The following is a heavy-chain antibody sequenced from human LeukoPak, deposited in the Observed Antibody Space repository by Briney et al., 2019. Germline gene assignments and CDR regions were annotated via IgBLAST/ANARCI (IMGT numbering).Heavy chain of an antibody. J-gene: IGHJ4*02. V-gene: IGHV1-3*01. Sequence: GASVKVSCKASGYTFTSYAMHWVHQAPGQRLEWMGWINAGNGNTKYSQKFQGRVTITRDTSASTAYMELSSLRSEDTAVYYCAKEMYSSSWYNLFDYWGQGTLVTVSS. CDR3: AKEMYSSSWYNLFDY. D-gene: IGHD6-13*01. CDR2: INAGNGNT. CDR1: GYTFTSYA.